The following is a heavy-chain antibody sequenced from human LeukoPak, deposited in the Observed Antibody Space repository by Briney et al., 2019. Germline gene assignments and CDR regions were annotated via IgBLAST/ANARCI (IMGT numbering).Heavy chain of an antibody. CDR1: GYSFTSYW. CDR3: ARLIVGYSSGWADY. CDR2: IDPSDSYT. Sequence: GEALKISFKGSGYSFTSYWISWGRRMPGKGGEWMGRIDPSDSYTNYSPSLQGHVTISADKSISTAYLQWGSLEASDTAMYYCARLIVGYSSGWADYWGQGTLVTVSS. D-gene: IGHD6-19*01. V-gene: IGHV5-10-1*01. J-gene: IGHJ4*02.